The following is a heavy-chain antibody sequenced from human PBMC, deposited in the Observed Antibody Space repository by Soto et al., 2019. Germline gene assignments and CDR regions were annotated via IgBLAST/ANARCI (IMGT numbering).Heavy chain of an antibody. V-gene: IGHV3-23*01. CDR3: AKDLPPFGELSADY. D-gene: IGHD3-10*01. CDR1: GFTFSSYA. Sequence: PGGSLRLSCVASGFTFSSYAMSWVRQAPGKGLEWVSAISGSGGSTYYADSVKGRFTISRDNSKNTLYLQMNSLRAEDTAVYYCAKDLPPFGELSADYWGQGTLVTVSS. J-gene: IGHJ4*02. CDR2: ISGSGGST.